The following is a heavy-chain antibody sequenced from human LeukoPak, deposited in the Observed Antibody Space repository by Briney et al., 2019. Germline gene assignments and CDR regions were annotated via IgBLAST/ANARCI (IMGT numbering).Heavy chain of an antibody. CDR2: MNQDGSEK. D-gene: IGHD1-14*01. J-gene: IGHJ4*02. V-gene: IGHV3-7*01. CDR1: GFTFSSYW. CDR3: ARDTGGHQNPAFDY. Sequence: PGGSLRLSCAASGFTFSSYWMSWVRQAPGKGLEWVANMNQDGSEKYYVDSVKGRFTISRDNAKNSLYLQMNSLRAEDTAVFYCARDTGGHQNPAFDYWGQGTLVTVSS.